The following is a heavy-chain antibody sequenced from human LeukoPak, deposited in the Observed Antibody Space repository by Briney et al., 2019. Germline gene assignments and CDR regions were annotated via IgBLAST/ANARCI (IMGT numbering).Heavy chain of an antibody. V-gene: IGHV3-48*03. J-gene: IGHJ3*02. CDR3: ARDSLRHDAFDI. D-gene: IGHD4-17*01. CDR2: ISSSGSTI. CDR1: GFSFSSYE. Sequence: GRSLRLSCAASGFSFSSYEMNWVRQAPGKGLEWVSYISSSGSTIYYADSVKGRFTISRDNAKNSLYLQMNGLRAEDTAVYYCARDSLRHDAFDIWGQGTMVTVSS.